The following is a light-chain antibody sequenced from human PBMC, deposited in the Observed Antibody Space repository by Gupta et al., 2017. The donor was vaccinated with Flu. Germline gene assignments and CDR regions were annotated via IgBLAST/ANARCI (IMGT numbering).Light chain of an antibody. J-gene: IGLJ2*01. Sequence: QAVVTQAPSLTVSPGGTVTLTCGSSTGAVTSGHYPYWFQQKPGQAPMTLIYDSTNRHSWTPARFSGSLLGGKAARTLSGAQPEDEAEYYGSLSYSDSRYVIFGGGTKLTVL. CDR3: SLSYSDSRYVI. V-gene: IGLV7-46*01. CDR2: DST. CDR1: TGAVTSGHY.